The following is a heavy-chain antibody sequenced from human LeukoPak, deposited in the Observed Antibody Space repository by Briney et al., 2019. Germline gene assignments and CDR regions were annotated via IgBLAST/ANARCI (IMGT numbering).Heavy chain of an antibody. J-gene: IGHJ4*02. Sequence: PGGSLRLSCAASGFTFSSYAMSWVRQAPGKGLEWVANIKQDGSEKYYVDSVKGRFTISRDNAKNSLYLQMNSLRAEDTAVYYCARSDYGDYVGYWGQGTLVTVSS. CDR3: ARSDYGDYVGY. V-gene: IGHV3-7*01. CDR1: GFTFSSYA. CDR2: IKQDGSEK. D-gene: IGHD4-17*01.